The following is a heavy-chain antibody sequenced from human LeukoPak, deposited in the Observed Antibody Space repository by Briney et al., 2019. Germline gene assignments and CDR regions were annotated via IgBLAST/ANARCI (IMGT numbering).Heavy chain of an antibody. CDR3: ARAYDFWSGYYTYYFDY. V-gene: IGHV3-48*01. D-gene: IGHD3-3*01. CDR2: ISSSSSTI. CDR1: GFTFSDHH. J-gene: IGHJ4*02. Sequence: GGSLRLSCAASGFTFSDHHMDWVRQAPGKGLEWVSYISSSSSTIYYADSVKGRFTISRDNAKNSLYLQMNSLRAEDTAVYYCARAYDFWSGYYTYYFDYWGQGTLVTVSS.